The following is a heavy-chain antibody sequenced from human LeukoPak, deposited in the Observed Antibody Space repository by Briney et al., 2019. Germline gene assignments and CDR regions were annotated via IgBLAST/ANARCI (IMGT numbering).Heavy chain of an antibody. J-gene: IGHJ4*02. V-gene: IGHV3-48*03. CDR1: GFTFSSYE. D-gene: IGHD6-19*01. CDR2: VSSSGRTI. CDR3: AREIALAGLNDY. Sequence: GGSLRLSCAASGFTFSSYEMIWVRQAPGKGLEWVSYVSSSGRTIYYADSVKGRFTTSRDNAKNSLYLQMNSLRAEDTAVYYCAREIALAGLNDYWGQGTLVTVSS.